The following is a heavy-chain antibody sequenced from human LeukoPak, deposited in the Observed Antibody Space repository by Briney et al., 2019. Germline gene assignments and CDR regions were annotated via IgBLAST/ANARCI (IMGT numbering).Heavy chain of an antibody. V-gene: IGHV4-59*11. J-gene: IGHJ6*03. Sequence: PSETLPLTCTVSGGSISSHYWSWIRQPPGKGLEWIGYIYYSGSTNYNPSLKSRVTISVDTSKNQFSLKLSSVTAADTAVYYCASLWYDFWSGYYPPYYMDVWGKGTTVTVSS. CDR1: GGSISSHY. CDR2: IYYSGST. CDR3: ASLWYDFWSGYYPPYYMDV. D-gene: IGHD3-3*01.